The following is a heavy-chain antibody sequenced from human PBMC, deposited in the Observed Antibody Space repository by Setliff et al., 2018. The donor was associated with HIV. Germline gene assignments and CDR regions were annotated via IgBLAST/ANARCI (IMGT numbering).Heavy chain of an antibody. D-gene: IGHD2-15*01. Sequence: PSETLSLTCTVSGGSISRSSYFWTWIRQRPGQGLEWIGYIYYNGRVSYSEKTYYSPSLKSRVTISVDTSKNQFSLKLSSVTAADTAVYYCARHHYSNWFDPWGQGTLVTVS. J-gene: IGHJ5*02. CDR2: VSYSEKT. V-gene: IGHV4-39*01. CDR3: ARHHYSNWFDP. CDR1: GGSISRSSYF.